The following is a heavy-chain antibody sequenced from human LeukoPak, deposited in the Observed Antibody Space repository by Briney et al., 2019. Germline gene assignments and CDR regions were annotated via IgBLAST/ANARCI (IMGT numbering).Heavy chain of an antibody. CDR1: GFTFSSYG. J-gene: IGHJ4*02. CDR2: IRYDGSNK. V-gene: IGHV3-30*02. Sequence: GSLRLSCAASGFTFSSYGMHWVRQAPGKGLEWVAFIRYDGSNKYYADSVKGRFTISRDNSKNTLYLQMNSLRAEDTAVYYCARDATMVRGVIDYWGQGTLVTVSS. D-gene: IGHD3-10*01. CDR3: ARDATMVRGVIDY.